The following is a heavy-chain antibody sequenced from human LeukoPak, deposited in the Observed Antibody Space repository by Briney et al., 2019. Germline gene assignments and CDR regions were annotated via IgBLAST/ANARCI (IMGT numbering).Heavy chain of an antibody. D-gene: IGHD4-17*01. Sequence: PGRSLRLSCAASGFTFSSYAMHSVRQAPGKGLEWVAVISYDGSNKYYADSVKGRFTISRDNSKNTLYLQMNSLRAEDTAVYYCARDLRQCPFDYWSQGTLVTVSS. CDR3: ARDLRQCPFDY. CDR2: ISYDGSNK. V-gene: IGHV3-30*04. J-gene: IGHJ4*02. CDR1: GFTFSSYA.